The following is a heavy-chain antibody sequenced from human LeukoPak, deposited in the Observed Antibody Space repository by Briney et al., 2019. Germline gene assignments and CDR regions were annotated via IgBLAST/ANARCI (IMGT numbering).Heavy chain of an antibody. CDR2: NTTTSHYL. CDR3: ARYRAATGTDY. V-gene: IGHV3-21*01. D-gene: IGHD6-13*01. CDR1: GFTFSSYN. Sequence: GGSLRLSCAASGFTFSSYNMKWVRQAPGKGLEWVSSNTTTSHYLNYADSVEGRSTISRDNAKNSLFLQMNSLRVEDTAVYYCARYRAATGTDYWGQGTLVTVSS. J-gene: IGHJ4*02.